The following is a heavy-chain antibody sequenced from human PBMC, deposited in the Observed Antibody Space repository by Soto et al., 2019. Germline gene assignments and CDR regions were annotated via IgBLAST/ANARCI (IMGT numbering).Heavy chain of an antibody. Sequence: EVQLVESGGGLVQPGGSLKLSCAASGFTFSGSAMHWVRQASGKGLVWVGRIRSKANSYATAYAASVKGRFNISSDDSKNTAYLQMNSLKTEDTAVYYCTMGLLWFGAYWGQGTLVTVSS. J-gene: IGHJ4*02. CDR3: TMGLLWFGAY. CDR2: IRSKANSYAT. V-gene: IGHV3-73*02. D-gene: IGHD3-10*01. CDR1: GFTFSGSA.